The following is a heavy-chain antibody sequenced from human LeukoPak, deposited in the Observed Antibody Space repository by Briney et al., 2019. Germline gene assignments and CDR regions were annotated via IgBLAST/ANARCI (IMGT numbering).Heavy chain of an antibody. CDR2: INHSGST. CDR1: GGSFSGYY. D-gene: IGHD3-22*01. Sequence: SETLSLTCAVYGGSFSGYYWSWIRQPPGKGLEWIGEINHSGSTNYNPSLKSRVTISVDTSKNQFSLKLSSVTAADTAVYYCARDQTYYGSSGYSLYAFDIWGQGTMVTVSS. CDR3: ARDQTYYGSSGYSLYAFDI. V-gene: IGHV4-34*01. J-gene: IGHJ3*02.